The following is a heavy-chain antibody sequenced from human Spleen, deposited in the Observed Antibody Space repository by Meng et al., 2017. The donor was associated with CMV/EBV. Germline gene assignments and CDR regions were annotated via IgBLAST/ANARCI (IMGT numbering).Heavy chain of an antibody. Sequence: SETLSLTCTVSGDSLSGFYWSWIRQPPGKGLEWIGYIYYSGYTNYIPSLKSQATISVDRPKKQFSLELTSVTAADTAVYFCARIGWSSWPGISWFDPWGLGTLVTVSS. CDR3: ARIGWSSWPGISWFDP. CDR1: GDSLSGFY. V-gene: IGHV4-59*01. D-gene: IGHD6-13*01. J-gene: IGHJ5*02. CDR2: IYYSGYT.